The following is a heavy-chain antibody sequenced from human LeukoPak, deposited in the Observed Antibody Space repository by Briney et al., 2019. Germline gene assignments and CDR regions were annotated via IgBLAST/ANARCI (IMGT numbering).Heavy chain of an antibody. D-gene: IGHD2-15*01. J-gene: IGHJ4*02. CDR2: ISGSGGST. V-gene: IGHV3-23*01. CDR3: AKASCSGGSCYRKRVVYFDY. Sequence: PGGSLRLSCAASGFTFSSYAMSWVRQAPGKGLEWVSAISGSGGSTYYADSVKGRFTISRDNSKNTLYLQMNSLRAEDTAVYYCAKASCSGGSCYRKRVVYFDYWGQGTLVTVSS. CDR1: GFTFSSYA.